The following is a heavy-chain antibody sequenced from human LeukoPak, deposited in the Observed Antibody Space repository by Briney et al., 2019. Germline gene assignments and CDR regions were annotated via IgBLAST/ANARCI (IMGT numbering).Heavy chain of an antibody. Sequence: ASVKVSCKASGYTFTGYYMHWVRQAPGQGLEWMGWINPNSGGTNYAQKFQGRVTMTRDTSISTAYMELSRLRSEDTAVYYCARDNSLQDMAWWFDPWGQGTLVIVSS. CDR2: INPNSGGT. V-gene: IGHV1-2*02. D-gene: IGHD5-24*01. CDR3: ARDNSLQDMAWWFDP. CDR1: GYTFTGYY. J-gene: IGHJ5*02.